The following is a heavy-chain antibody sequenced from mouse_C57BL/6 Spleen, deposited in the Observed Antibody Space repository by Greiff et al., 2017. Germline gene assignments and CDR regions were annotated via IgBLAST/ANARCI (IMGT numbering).Heavy chain of an antibody. J-gene: IGHJ3*01. CDR2: FYPGSGSI. D-gene: IGHD2-4*01. CDR1: GYTFTEYT. Sequence: QVQLQQSGAELVKPGASVKLSCKASGYTFTEYTIHWVKQRSGQGLEWIGWFYPGSGSIKYNEKFKDKATLTADKSYSTVYMELSRLTSEDAAVYVCARHEKKSGYDYDYVFAYWGQGTLVTVSA. V-gene: IGHV1-62-2*01. CDR3: ARHEKKSGYDYDYVFAY.